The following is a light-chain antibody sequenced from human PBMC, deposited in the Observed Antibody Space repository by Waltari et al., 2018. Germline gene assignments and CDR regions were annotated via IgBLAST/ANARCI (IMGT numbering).Light chain of an antibody. V-gene: IGLV2-11*02. CDR2: DVS. Sequence: QSALTQPRSVSGSPGQSVTISCPGTSSDVGGYNYVSLYQQHPGKAPKLMIYDVSKRPSGVPDRFSGSKSGNTASLTISGLQAEDEADYYCCSYAGSYTPLVVFGGGTKLTVL. CDR1: SSDVGGYNY. J-gene: IGLJ2*01. CDR3: CSYAGSYTPLVV.